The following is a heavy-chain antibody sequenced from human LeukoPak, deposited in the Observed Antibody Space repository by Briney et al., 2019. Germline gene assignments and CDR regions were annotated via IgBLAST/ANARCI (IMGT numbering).Heavy chain of an antibody. J-gene: IGHJ4*02. V-gene: IGHV3-48*03. Sequence: GGSLRLSCAASGFRFSSYEMNWVRQAPGRGLEWVSYIGNTGRTIYYVDSVRGRFTVSRDNAKNSLYLQMNSLRAEDTAIYYCVRGDRYFFDYWGQGTLVTVSS. D-gene: IGHD1-14*01. CDR1: GFRFSSYE. CDR2: IGNTGRTI. CDR3: VRGDRYFFDY.